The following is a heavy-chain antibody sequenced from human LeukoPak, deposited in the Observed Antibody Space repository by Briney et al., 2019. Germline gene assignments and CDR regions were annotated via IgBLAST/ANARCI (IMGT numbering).Heavy chain of an antibody. CDR2: IYYSGST. J-gene: IGHJ4*02. CDR1: GGSLSAYY. D-gene: IGHD1-26*01. V-gene: IGHV4-34*01. CDR3: ARQGAAAFY. Sequence: SETLSLTCAVYGGSLSAYYWTWIRQPPGKGLEWIGSIYYSGSTYYNPSLKSRVTLSVDTSKNQFSLRLASVTAADTAVYYCARQGAAAFYWGQGTLVTVSS.